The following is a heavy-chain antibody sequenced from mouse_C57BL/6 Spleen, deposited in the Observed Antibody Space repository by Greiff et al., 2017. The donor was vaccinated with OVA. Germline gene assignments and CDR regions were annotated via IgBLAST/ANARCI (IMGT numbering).Heavy chain of an antibody. CDR3: ARRVNYYGSSYDAMDY. V-gene: IGHV2-9*01. Sequence: VQLQQSGPGLVAPSQSLSITCTVSGFSLTSYGVDWVRQPPGKGLEWLGVIWGGGSTNYNSALMSRLSISKDNSKSQVFLKMNSLQTDDTAMYYCARRVNYYGSSYDAMDYWGQGTSVTVSS. J-gene: IGHJ4*01. D-gene: IGHD1-1*01. CDR1: GFSLTSYG. CDR2: IWGGGST.